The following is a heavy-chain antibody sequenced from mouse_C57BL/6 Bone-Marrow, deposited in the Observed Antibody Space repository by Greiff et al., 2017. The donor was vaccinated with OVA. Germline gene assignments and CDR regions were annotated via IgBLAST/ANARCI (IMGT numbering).Heavy chain of an antibody. Sequence: VQLQESGPGLVKPSQSLSLTCSVTGYSITSGYYWNWIRQFPGNKLEWMGYISYDGSNNYNPSLKNRISITRDTSKNQFFLKLNSVTTEDTATYYCARGANWAWFAYWGQGTLVTVSA. D-gene: IGHD4-1*01. CDR3: ARGANWAWFAY. J-gene: IGHJ3*01. V-gene: IGHV3-6*01. CDR2: ISYDGSN. CDR1: GYSITSGYY.